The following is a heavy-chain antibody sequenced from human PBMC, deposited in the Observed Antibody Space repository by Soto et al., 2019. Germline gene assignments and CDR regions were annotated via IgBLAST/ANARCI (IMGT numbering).Heavy chain of an antibody. D-gene: IGHD2-21*01. Sequence: QVHLQESGPGLVKPSETLSLTCAVSGVSIHNSHSFWGWIRQPPGKGLEFIANVYYSGGAHYNPSFKSRVTISVDTATNQVSLRMSSVTAADTAVYFCGRVVEGATRHTDFDSWGQGTLVTASS. CDR2: VYYSGGA. J-gene: IGHJ5*01. CDR1: GVSIHNSHSF. V-gene: IGHV4-39*01. CDR3: GRVVEGATRHTDFDS.